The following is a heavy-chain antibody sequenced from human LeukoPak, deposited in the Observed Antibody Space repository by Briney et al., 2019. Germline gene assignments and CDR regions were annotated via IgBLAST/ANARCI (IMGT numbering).Heavy chain of an antibody. CDR2: IIPILGIA. CDR1: GGTFSSYA. CDR3: ARGGRVGATRINNWFDP. V-gene: IGHV1-69*04. D-gene: IGHD1-26*01. J-gene: IGHJ5*02. Sequence: GASVKVSCKASGGTFSSYAISWVRQAPGQGLEWMGRIIPILGIANYAQKFQGRVTITADKSTSTAYMELSSLRSEDTAVYYCARGGRVGATRINNWFDPWGQGTLVTVSS.